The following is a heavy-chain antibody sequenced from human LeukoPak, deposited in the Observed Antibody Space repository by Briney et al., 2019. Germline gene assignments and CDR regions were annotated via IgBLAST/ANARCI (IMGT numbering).Heavy chain of an antibody. J-gene: IGHJ4*02. CDR2: ISYDGSNK. Sequence: GGSLTLSCAASGFTFSNFAMHWVRQAPGKGLEWVAVISYDGSNKYYVDSVKGRFTISRDNSKNTLYLQMNSLRAEDTAVYYCAKDYYGSGRYGYFDYWGQGTLVTVSA. CDR1: GFTFSNFA. D-gene: IGHD3-10*01. V-gene: IGHV3-30*18. CDR3: AKDYYGSGRYGYFDY.